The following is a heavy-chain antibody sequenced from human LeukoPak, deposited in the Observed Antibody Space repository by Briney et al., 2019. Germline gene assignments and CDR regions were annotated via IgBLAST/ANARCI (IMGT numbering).Heavy chain of an antibody. V-gene: IGHV1-69*13. CDR2: IIPIFSTA. J-gene: IGHJ4*02. CDR1: GGTFSSYA. Sequence: ASVKVSCKASGGTFSSYAISWVRQAPGQGLEWMGGIIPIFSTANYAQKFQGRVTITADESTSTAYMELSSLRSEDTAVYYCARGYCSSTSCPSFDYWGQGTLVTVSS. D-gene: IGHD2-2*01. CDR3: ARGYCSSTSCPSFDY.